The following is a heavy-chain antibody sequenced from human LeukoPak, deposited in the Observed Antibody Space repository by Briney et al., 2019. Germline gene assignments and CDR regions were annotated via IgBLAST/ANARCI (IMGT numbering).Heavy chain of an antibody. CDR1: GDSISSRSYY. V-gene: IGHV4-39*01. J-gene: IGHJ1*01. Sequence: SETLSLTCTVSGDSISSRSYYWGWVRQPPGKGLEWIGSIYYSGSTFCNPSLKSRVIISVDTSKKQFSLKLNSATAADTAVYYCASWYLLQRQYFQHWGQGTLVTVSS. D-gene: IGHD1-14*01. CDR2: IYYSGST. CDR3: ASWYLLQRQYFQH.